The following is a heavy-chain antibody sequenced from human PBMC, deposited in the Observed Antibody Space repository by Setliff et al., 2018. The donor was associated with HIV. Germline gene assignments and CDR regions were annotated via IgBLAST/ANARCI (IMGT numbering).Heavy chain of an antibody. D-gene: IGHD2-21*02. J-gene: IGHJ5*02. CDR1: GFTFSSYA. CDR2: ISGSGGST. V-gene: IGHV3-23*01. CDR3: AKDQDIVVVTAIANWFDP. Sequence: GGSLRLSCAASGFTFSSYAMSWVRQAPGKGLEWVSAISGSGGSTYYADSVKGRFTISRDNSKNTLYLQMNSRRAEDTAVYYCAKDQDIVVVTAIANWFDPWGQGTLVTVSS.